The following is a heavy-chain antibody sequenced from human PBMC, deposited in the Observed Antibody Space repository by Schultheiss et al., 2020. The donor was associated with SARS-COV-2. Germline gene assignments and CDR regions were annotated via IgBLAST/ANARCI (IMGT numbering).Heavy chain of an antibody. Sequence: SETLSLTCTVSGYSISSGYYWGWIRQPPGKGLEWIGSIYHSGSTNYNPSLKSRVTISVDTSKNQFSLKLSSVTAADTAVYYCAREGTYYDFWSGLPYYYGMDVWGQGTTVTVSS. D-gene: IGHD3-3*01. CDR1: GYSISSGYY. CDR2: IYHSGST. CDR3: AREGTYYDFWSGLPYYYGMDV. J-gene: IGHJ6*02. V-gene: IGHV4-38-2*02.